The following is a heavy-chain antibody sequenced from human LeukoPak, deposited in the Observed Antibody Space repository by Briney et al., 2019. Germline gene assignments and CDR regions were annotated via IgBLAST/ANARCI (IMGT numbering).Heavy chain of an antibody. CDR1: GGTFSSYA. D-gene: IGHD1-1*01. V-gene: IGHV1-69*05. CDR3: ARAYKSRYAFDI. CDR2: IIPIFGTA. J-gene: IGHJ3*02. Sequence: SVKVSCKASGGTFSSYAISWVRQAPGQGLEWMGGIIPIFGTANYTQKFQGRVTITTDESTSTAYMELSSLRSEDTAVYYCARAYKSRYAFDIWGQGTMVTVSS.